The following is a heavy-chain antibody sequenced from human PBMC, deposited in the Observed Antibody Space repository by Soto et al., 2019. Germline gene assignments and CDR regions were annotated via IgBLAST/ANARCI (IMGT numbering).Heavy chain of an antibody. CDR3: AHRGLGYYGSGSYYSKFDY. V-gene: IGHV2-5*02. J-gene: IGHJ4*02. Sequence: SGPTLVNPTQALTLTCTFSGFSLSTSGVGVGWIRQPPGKALEWLALIYWDDDKRYSPSLKSRLTITKDTSKNQVVLTMTNMEPVDTATYYCAHRGLGYYGSGSYYSKFDYWGQGTLVTVSS. D-gene: IGHD3-10*01. CDR2: IYWDDDK. CDR1: GFSLSTSGVG.